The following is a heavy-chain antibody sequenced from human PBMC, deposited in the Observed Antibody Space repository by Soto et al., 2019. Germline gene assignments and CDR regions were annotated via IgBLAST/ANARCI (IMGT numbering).Heavy chain of an antibody. J-gene: IGHJ3*02. D-gene: IGHD3-22*01. V-gene: IGHV3-7*04. Sequence: EVQLVESGGGLVQPGGSLRLSCAASGITLSSSWMTWVRQAPGKGLEWVANIKQDGSEKQYVDSVKGRFTVSRDNAKNSLFLQMDSLSAEDTAVYYCARDPYDSGGYAAFDIWGQGTMVTVSS. CDR1: GITLSSSW. CDR3: ARDPYDSGGYAAFDI. CDR2: IKQDGSEK.